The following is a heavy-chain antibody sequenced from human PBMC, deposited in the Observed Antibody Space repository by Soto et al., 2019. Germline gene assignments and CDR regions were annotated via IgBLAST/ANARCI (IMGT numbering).Heavy chain of an antibody. CDR1: GFTFSRVS. Sequence: GGSLRLSCEASGFTFSRVSMNWVRQVPGKGLEWVASISSGSSDTWYADSVKGRFIISRDNSKNTLYLQMNSLRAEDTAVYYCAKDQIVVVPDAIFQLASLDYWGQGTLVTVSS. CDR2: ISSGSSDT. V-gene: IGHV3-21*01. D-gene: IGHD2-2*01. J-gene: IGHJ4*02. CDR3: AKDQIVVVPDAIFQLASLDY.